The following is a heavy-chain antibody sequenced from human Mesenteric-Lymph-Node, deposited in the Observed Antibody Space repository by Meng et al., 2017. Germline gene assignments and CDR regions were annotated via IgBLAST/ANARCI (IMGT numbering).Heavy chain of an antibody. Sequence: ASVKVSCKTSGYTFTSFYVHWVRQAPGQGLEWMWIINPSGATTIYAQRFQDRVTMTRDTSTSTVYIELISLRSEDTAIYYCAGASERDGHESFDIWGQGTLVTVYS. CDR2: INPSGATT. CDR3: AGASERDGHESFDI. J-gene: IGHJ4*02. D-gene: IGHD5-24*01. CDR1: GYTFTSFY. V-gene: IGHV1-46*01.